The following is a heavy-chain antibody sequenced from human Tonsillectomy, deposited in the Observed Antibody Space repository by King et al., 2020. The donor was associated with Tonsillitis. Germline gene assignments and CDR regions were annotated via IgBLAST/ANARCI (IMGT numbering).Heavy chain of an antibody. V-gene: IGHV4-39*01. CDR3: ARHREVTVYSGLDY. CDR2: IYYSGST. D-gene: IGHD2-21*02. J-gene: IGHJ4*02. Sequence: LQLQESGPGLVKPSETLSLNCTVSGGSISSSSYYWGWIRQPPGKGLEWIGSIYYSGSTYYTPSLKSRVTISVDTSKNQFSLKLSSVTAADTAVYYCARHREVTVYSGLDYWGQGTLVTVSS. CDR1: GGSISSSSYY.